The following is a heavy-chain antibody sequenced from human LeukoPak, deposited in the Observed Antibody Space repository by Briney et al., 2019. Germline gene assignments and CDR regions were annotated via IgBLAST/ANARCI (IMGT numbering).Heavy chain of an antibody. D-gene: IGHD3-16*01. CDR2: TSGSGGGT. CDR1: GFTFSNYA. J-gene: IGHJ4*02. V-gene: IGHV3-23*01. CDR3: ARGGIGPDY. Sequence: GGSLRLSCAASGFTFSNYAMSWVRQAPGKGLEWVSTTSGSGGGTKYGDSVKGRFSISRDNSKNTLYLQMNSLRAEDTAVYYCARGGIGPDYWGQGTLLTVSS.